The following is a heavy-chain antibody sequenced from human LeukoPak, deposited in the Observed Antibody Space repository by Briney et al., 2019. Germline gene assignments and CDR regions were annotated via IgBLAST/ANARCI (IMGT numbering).Heavy chain of an antibody. CDR2: ITPIFGIA. J-gene: IGHJ3*02. CDR3: ARASGSYFGDDAFDI. D-gene: IGHD1-26*01. Sequence: ASVKVSCKASGGTFSSYAISWVRQAPGQGLEWMARITPIFGIANYAQKFQGRVTYTSAKSTSTAYMELSSLRSEDTAVYYCARASGSYFGDDAFDIWGQGTMVTVSS. CDR1: GGTFSSYA. V-gene: IGHV1-69*04.